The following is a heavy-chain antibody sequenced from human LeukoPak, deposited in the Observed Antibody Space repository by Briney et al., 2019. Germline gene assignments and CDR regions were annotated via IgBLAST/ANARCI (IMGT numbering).Heavy chain of an antibody. CDR1: GFTFSSSA. CDR2: ISGSGGST. J-gene: IGHJ4*02. CDR3: AKVLRGSSWLPIDY. D-gene: IGHD6-13*01. Sequence: EGSLRLSCAASGFTFSSSAMSWVRQAPGKGLEWVSAISGSGGSTYYADSVKGRFTISRDNSKNTLYLQMNSLRAEDTAVYYCAKVLRGSSWLPIDYWGQGTLVTVSS. V-gene: IGHV3-23*01.